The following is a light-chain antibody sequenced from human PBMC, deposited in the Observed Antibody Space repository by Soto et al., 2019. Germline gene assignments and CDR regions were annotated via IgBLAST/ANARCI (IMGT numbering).Light chain of an antibody. J-gene: IGLJ2*01. CDR2: EGS. Sequence: QSALTQPASVSGSPGQSITISCTGTSSDVGSYNLVSWYQHHPGKTPKLMIYEGSKRPSGVSSRFSGSKSGSTASLTISGLQTEGEADYYCCSYAGSGTSVFSGGTKLTVL. V-gene: IGLV2-23*01. CDR3: CSYAGSGTSV. CDR1: SSDVGSYNL.